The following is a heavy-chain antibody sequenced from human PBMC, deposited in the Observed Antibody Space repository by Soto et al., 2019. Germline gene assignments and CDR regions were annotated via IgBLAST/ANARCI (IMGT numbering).Heavy chain of an antibody. D-gene: IGHD3-3*01. CDR2: MNPNSGNT. Sequence: ASVKVSCKASGYTFTSYDINWVRQATGQGLEWMGWMNPNSGNTGYAQKFQGRVTMTRNTSISTAYMELSSLRSEDTAVYYCARGQTKRKLFGVVISPRWFYHWGQGTLVTVSS. CDR3: ARGQTKRKLFGVVISPRWFYH. J-gene: IGHJ5*02. V-gene: IGHV1-8*01. CDR1: GYTFTSYD.